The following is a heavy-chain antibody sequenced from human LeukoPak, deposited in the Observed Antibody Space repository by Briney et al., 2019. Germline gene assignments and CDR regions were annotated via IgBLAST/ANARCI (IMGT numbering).Heavy chain of an antibody. D-gene: IGHD1-26*01. J-gene: IGHJ6*03. CDR1: GGSISSYY. V-gene: IGHV4-59*01. CDR3: ASGSYYYYYYMDV. Sequence: SETLSLTCTVSGGSISSYYWSWVRQPPGKGLEWIGYIYYGGSTNYNPSLKSRVTISVDTSKNQFSLKLSSVTAADTAVYYCASGSYYYYYYMDVWGKGTTVTVSS. CDR2: IYYGGST.